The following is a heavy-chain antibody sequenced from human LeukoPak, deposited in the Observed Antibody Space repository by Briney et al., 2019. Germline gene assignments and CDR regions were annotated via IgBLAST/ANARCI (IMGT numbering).Heavy chain of an antibody. CDR1: GGSISSGGYS. CDR2: IYHSGST. Sequence: PSETLSLTCAVSGGSISSGGYSWSWIRQPPGKGLEWIGYIYHSGSTYYNPSLKSRVTISVGRSKNQFSLKLSSVTAADTAVYYCARGSTVRYCSSTSCYTNWFDPWGQGTLVTVSS. J-gene: IGHJ5*02. D-gene: IGHD2-2*02. CDR3: ARGSTVRYCSSTSCYTNWFDP. V-gene: IGHV4-30-2*01.